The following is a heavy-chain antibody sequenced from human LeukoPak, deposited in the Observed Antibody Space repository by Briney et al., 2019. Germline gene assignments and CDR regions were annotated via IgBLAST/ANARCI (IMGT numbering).Heavy chain of an antibody. Sequence: GGSLRLSCTASGFALNNYWMHWVRQAPGKGLEWVSVIYSGGSTYYADSVKGRFTISRDNSKNTLYLQMNSLRAEDTAVYYCARDGPDGEGFDPWGQGTLVTVSS. J-gene: IGHJ5*02. D-gene: IGHD4-17*01. CDR2: IYSGGST. V-gene: IGHV3-66*01. CDR1: GFALNNYW. CDR3: ARDGPDGEGFDP.